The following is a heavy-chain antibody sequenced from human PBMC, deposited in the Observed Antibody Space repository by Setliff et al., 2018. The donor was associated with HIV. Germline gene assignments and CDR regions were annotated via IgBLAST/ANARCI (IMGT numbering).Heavy chain of an antibody. CDR1: GGSISSGSYF. CDR2: IYTSGST. D-gene: IGHD3-16*01. V-gene: IGHV4-61*09. J-gene: IGHJ5*02. Sequence: PSETLSLTCTVSGGSISSGSYFWSWIRQPAGKRLEWMGQIYTSGSTDYNPSLRGRVSISIDTSKNQFSLELSSVTAADTAFYYCARTHYLSESLATRYNWFDPWGQGTLVTVSS. CDR3: ARTHYLSESLATRYNWFDP.